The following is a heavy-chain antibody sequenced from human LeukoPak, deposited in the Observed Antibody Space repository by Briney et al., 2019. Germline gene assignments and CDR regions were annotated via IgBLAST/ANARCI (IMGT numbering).Heavy chain of an antibody. V-gene: IGHV3-23*01. CDR3: AKEATASYRISAFDV. D-gene: IGHD1-14*01. Sequence: GGSLRISCVGSGLTFGTYAMSWVRQGPGKALEWVSSLSGSGTIMNYAASVKGRFTISRDNSKSTLYLQLNNLGAEDTALYYCAKEATASYRISAFDVWGHGTMVIVSS. CDR2: LSGSGTIM. J-gene: IGHJ3*01. CDR1: GLTFGTYA.